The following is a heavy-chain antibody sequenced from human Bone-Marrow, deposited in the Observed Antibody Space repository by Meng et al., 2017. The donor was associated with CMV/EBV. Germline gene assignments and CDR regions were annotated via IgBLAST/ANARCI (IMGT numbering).Heavy chain of an antibody. V-gene: IGHV3-15*07. Sequence: FTFSNAWMNWVRQAPGKGLEWVGRIKSKTDGGTTDYAAPVKGRFTISRDDSKNTLYLQMNSLKTEDTAVYYCTTDSEVVVIPYYFDYWGQGTLVTVSS. CDR2: IKSKTDGGTT. CDR1: FTFSNAW. CDR3: TTDSEVVVIPYYFDY. J-gene: IGHJ4*02. D-gene: IGHD3-22*01.